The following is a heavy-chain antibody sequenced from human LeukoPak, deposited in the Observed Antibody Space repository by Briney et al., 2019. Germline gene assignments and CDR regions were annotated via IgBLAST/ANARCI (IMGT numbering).Heavy chain of an antibody. V-gene: IGHV1-2*02. CDR1: GYTFTDYY. CDR3: ARGRSDYYLDS. D-gene: IGHD3-10*01. Sequence: GASLKVSCKASGYTFTDYYMHWVRQAPGHGLKWMGWIYPDSGGTNYAQKFQGRVTMTRDTSISTAYMGLSRLTSDDTAVYYCARGRSDYYLDSWGQGTLVTVSS. CDR2: IYPDSGGT. J-gene: IGHJ4*02.